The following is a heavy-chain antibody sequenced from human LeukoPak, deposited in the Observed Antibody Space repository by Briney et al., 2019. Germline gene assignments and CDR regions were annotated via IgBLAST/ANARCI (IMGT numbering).Heavy chain of an antibody. CDR2: ISYDGSTK. J-gene: IGHJ4*02. Sequence: PGGSLRLSCAASGFTFSSYAMHWVRQAPGKGLEWVAVISYDGSTKYYADSVKGRFTISRDNSKNTLYLQMNSLRAEDTAVYYCAKDLSGDDSRGFDYWGQGTLVTVSS. CDR1: GFTFSSYA. V-gene: IGHV3-30*04. CDR3: AKDLSGDDSRGFDY. D-gene: IGHD3-22*01.